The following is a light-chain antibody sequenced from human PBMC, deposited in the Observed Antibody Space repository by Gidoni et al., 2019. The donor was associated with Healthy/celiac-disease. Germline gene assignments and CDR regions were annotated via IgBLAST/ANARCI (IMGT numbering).Light chain of an antibody. Sequence: EIVMTQSPATLSVSPGERATLSCRASQSVSSNLAWYQQKPGQAPRLLIYGASTRATGIPARFSGSGSGTEFTLTISSLQSEDFAVYYCKQYNNWPTLGQETRLEIK. J-gene: IGKJ5*01. CDR3: KQYNNWPT. CDR1: QSVSSN. V-gene: IGKV3-15*01. CDR2: GAS.